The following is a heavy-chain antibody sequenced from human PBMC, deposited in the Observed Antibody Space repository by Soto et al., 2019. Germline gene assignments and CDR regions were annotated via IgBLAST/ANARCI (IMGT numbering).Heavy chain of an antibody. CDR2: ISGSGGST. Sequence: EVQLLESGGGLVQPGGSLRLSCAAYGFTFSSYAMSWVRQAPGKGLEWVSAISGSGGSTYYADSVKGRFTISRDNSKNTLYLQMNSLRAEDTAVYYCAKDDIVVVPAAIRGVDWFDPWGQGTLVTVSS. J-gene: IGHJ5*02. V-gene: IGHV3-23*01. D-gene: IGHD2-2*02. CDR3: AKDDIVVVPAAIRGVDWFDP. CDR1: GFTFSSYA.